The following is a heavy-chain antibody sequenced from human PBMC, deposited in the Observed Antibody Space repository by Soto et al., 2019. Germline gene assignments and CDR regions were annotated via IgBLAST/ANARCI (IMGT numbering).Heavy chain of an antibody. CDR3: ARGLMVRGVIYYYSYMDV. CDR1: GYTLASYD. CDR2: MNPNSGNT. J-gene: IGHJ6*03. D-gene: IGHD3-10*01. Sequence: ASVKVSCKACGYTLASYDINSVRQANGQGLEWMGWMNPNSGNTGYAQKFQGRVTMTRNTSISTAYMELSSLRSEDTAVYYCARGLMVRGVIYYYSYMDVWGKGTTVTVSS. V-gene: IGHV1-8*01.